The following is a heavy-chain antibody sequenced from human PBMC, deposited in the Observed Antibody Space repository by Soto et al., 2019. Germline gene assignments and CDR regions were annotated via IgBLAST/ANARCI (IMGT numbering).Heavy chain of an antibody. CDR2: INHSGNT. J-gene: IGHJ4*01. Sequence: TLSLTFAVYGVPFSGYYWSWIRQSPGKGLEWIGEINHSGNTNYNPSLKSRVTMLVDTSKNQFSLSLSSVTAADTAVYYCANLIVFHSSYYHDYWGHGTLVTVSS. CDR3: ANLIVFHSSYYHDY. V-gene: IGHV4-34*01. CDR1: GVPFSGYY. D-gene: IGHD1-26*01.